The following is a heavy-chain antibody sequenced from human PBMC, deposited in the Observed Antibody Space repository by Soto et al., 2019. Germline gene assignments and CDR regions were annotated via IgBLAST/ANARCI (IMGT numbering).Heavy chain of an antibody. D-gene: IGHD4-17*01. CDR1: GYTFTSYA. CDR3: ARDYGDYYGMDV. J-gene: IGHJ6*02. CDR2: INPNSGGT. V-gene: IGHV1-2*04. Sequence: ASVKVSWKAAGYTFTSYAMHWGRQAPGQGLEWMGWINPNSGGTNYAQKFQGWVTMTRDTSISTAYMELSRLRSDDTAVYYCARDYGDYYGMDVWGQGTTVTVSS.